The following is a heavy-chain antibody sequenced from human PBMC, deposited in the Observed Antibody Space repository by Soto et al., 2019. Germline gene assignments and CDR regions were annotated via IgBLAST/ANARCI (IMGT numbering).Heavy chain of an antibody. V-gene: IGHV3-33*01. J-gene: IGHJ4*02. CDR1: GFMFSNHG. D-gene: IGHD1-1*01. Sequence: QVQLVESGGGVVQPGRSLRLSCAASGFMFSNHGMHWVRQAPGKGLEWVAVIWSDGNNRYYADSVKGRFTISRDNSKNTLYLPMTSLRAEDTAVYYCVRGYNWNDEASDYWGQGTLVTVSS. CDR3: VRGYNWNDEASDY. CDR2: IWSDGNNR.